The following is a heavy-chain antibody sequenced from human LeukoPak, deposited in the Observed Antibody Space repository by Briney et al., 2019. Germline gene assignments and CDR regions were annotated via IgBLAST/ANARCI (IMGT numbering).Heavy chain of an antibody. CDR1: GFTFSSYD. D-gene: IGHD6-13*01. V-gene: IGHV3-30-3*01. J-gene: IGHJ3*02. CDR3: ARDVRYSSIWTDAFDI. CDR2: ISYDGGNK. Sequence: PGGSLRLSCAASGFTFSSYDMHWVRQAPGRGLEWVAVISYDGGNKYYADSVKGRFTISRDNSKNTLYLQMNSLRAEDTALYYCARDVRYSSIWTDAFDIWGQGTLVTVSS.